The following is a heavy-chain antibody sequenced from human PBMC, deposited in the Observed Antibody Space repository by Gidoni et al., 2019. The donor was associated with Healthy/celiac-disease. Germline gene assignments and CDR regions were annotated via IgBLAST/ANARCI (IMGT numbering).Heavy chain of an antibody. D-gene: IGHD2-2*01. J-gene: IGHJ5*02. CDR1: GFTSDAYA. CDR2: ISWNSGSI. V-gene: IGHV3-9*02. CDR3: AKGYCSSTSCYQVFDP. Sequence: EVQLVASGGGLVQPGRSLRLSCAASGFTSDAYAMHWVRQAPGKGLEWVSGISWNSGSIGYADSVKGRFTISRDNAKNSLYLQMNSLRAEDTALYYCAKGYCSSTSCYQVFDPWGQGTLVTVSS.